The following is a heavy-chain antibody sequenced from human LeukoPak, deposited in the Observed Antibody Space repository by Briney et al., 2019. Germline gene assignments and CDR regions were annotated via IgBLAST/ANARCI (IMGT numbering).Heavy chain of an antibody. CDR1: GGFISSGDYI. CDR2: IYYSGSGST. CDR3: ARGPYCSSTSCYPRYYFDY. J-gene: IGHJ4*02. D-gene: IGHD2-2*01. V-gene: IGHV4-30-4*01. Sequence: SETLSLTCTVSGGFISSGDYIWSWIRQPPGKGLEWIGYIYYSGSGSTFYNPSLKSRITISVDTSKNHFSLRLSSVTAADTAVYYCARGPYCSSTSCYPRYYFDYWGQGTLVTVSS.